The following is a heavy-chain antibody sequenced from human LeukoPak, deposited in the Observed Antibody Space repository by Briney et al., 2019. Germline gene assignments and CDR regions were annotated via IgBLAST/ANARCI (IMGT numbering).Heavy chain of an antibody. Sequence: GGSLRLSCAASGFTFSSYWMHWVRQAPGKGLVWVSRINGDGSSTTYADSVRGRFTISRDNAKNTLNLQMSSLRAEDTAVYYCARVVSMVRGASSGMDVWGQGTTVTV. CDR1: GFTFSSYW. V-gene: IGHV3-74*01. CDR2: INGDGSST. D-gene: IGHD3-10*01. CDR3: ARVVSMVRGASSGMDV. J-gene: IGHJ6*02.